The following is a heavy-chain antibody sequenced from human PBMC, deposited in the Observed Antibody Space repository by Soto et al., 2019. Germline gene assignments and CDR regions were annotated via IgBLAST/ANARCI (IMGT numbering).Heavy chain of an antibody. J-gene: IGHJ4*02. D-gene: IGHD6-19*01. Sequence: ESGPRLVKPSETLSLTCTVSGGSIRDTIYYWGWIRQPPGKGLEWIGSIHYSGGTHYNPSLKSPVTISVDPSKSQFSLNLTSVTPATTSVYGGGRHMRAVAAPLAYLGQSTVVTVSS. CDR1: GGSIRDTIYY. CDR3: GRHMRAVAAPLAY. V-gene: IGHV4-39*01. CDR2: IHYSGGT.